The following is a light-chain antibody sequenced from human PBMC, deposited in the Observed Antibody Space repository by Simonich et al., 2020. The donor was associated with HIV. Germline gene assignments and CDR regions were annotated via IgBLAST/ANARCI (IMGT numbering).Light chain of an antibody. V-gene: IGKV1-39*01. J-gene: IGKJ1*01. CDR3: QQSFSTPWT. CDR2: AAS. Sequence: DIQMTQSPSSLSASVGDRVTVSCRASQRISSYLNWYQQKPGKAPKLLIYAASSLQRGVPSRVSGSASGTDFTLTISSLQPEDFATYYCQQSFSTPWTFGQGTTVDIK. CDR1: QRISSY.